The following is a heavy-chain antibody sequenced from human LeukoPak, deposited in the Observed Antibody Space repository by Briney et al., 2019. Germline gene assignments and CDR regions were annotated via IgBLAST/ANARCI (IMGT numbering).Heavy chain of an antibody. Sequence: GGSLRLSCEVSGFTFSSFWMNWVRQAPGKGLEWVASIKQDGSEEYFVDSVKGRFTISKDNAKESVYLQMNSLRAEDTAVYYCARTYGDYVYILGYWGQGTLVTVSS. CDR3: ARTYGDYVYILGY. D-gene: IGHD4-17*01. J-gene: IGHJ4*02. CDR1: GFTFSSFW. V-gene: IGHV3-7*03. CDR2: IKQDGSEE.